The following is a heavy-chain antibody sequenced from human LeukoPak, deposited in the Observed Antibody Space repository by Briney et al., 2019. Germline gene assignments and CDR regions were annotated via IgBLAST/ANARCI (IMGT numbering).Heavy chain of an antibody. CDR2: FDPEDGET. Sequence: ASVKVSRKVSGYTLTELSMHWVRQAPGKGLEWMGGFDPEDGETIYAQKLQGRVTMTEDTSTDTAYMELSSLRSEDTAVYYCVTFTYDSSGYSFEVADYWGQGTLVTVSS. CDR1: GYTLTELS. CDR3: VTFTYDSSGYSFEVADY. D-gene: IGHD3-22*01. J-gene: IGHJ4*02. V-gene: IGHV1-24*01.